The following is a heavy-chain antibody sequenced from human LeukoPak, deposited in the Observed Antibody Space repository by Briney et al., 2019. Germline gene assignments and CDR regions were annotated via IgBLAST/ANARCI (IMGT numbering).Heavy chain of an antibody. CDR2: IKQDGSEK. V-gene: IGHV3-7*03. J-gene: IGHJ4*02. Sequence: GGSLRLSCAASGFTFSSYWMSWVRQAPGKGLEWVANIKQDGSEKYYVDSVKGRFTISRDNAKNSLYLQMNSLRAEDTAVYYCAREGYDSSGSGLPKNYWGQGTLVTVSS. CDR1: GFTFSSYW. D-gene: IGHD3-22*01. CDR3: AREGYDSSGSGLPKNY.